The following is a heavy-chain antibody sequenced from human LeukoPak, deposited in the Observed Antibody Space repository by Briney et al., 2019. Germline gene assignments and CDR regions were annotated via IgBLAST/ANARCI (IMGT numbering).Heavy chain of an antibody. V-gene: IGHV3-33*01. D-gene: IGHD3-3*01. J-gene: IGHJ4*02. CDR3: ARERNFYYFDY. CDR2: IWYDASNR. CDR1: GFTFSSFG. Sequence: GGSLRLSCAASGFTFSSFGMHWVRQAPGKGLEWVAVIWYDASNRYYADSVKGRFTISRDNSKNTLFLQMNSLRDDDTAVYYCARERNFYYFDYWGQGALVTVSS.